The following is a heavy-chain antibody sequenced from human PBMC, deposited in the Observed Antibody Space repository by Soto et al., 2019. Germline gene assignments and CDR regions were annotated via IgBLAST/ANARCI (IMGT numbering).Heavy chain of an antibody. Sequence: QVQLVQSGAEVKKPGSSVKVSCKASGGTFSSYAISWVRQAPGQGLEWMGGIIPIFGTANYAQKFQGRVTITADESTSTAYMELSSLRSEDTAVYYCAREHKVVVAAHDAFDIWGQGTMVTVSS. CDR2: IIPIFGTA. CDR3: AREHKVVVAAHDAFDI. D-gene: IGHD2-15*01. CDR1: GGTFSSYA. V-gene: IGHV1-69*12. J-gene: IGHJ3*02.